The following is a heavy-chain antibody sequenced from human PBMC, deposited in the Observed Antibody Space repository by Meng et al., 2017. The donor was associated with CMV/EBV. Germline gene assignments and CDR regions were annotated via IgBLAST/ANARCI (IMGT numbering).Heavy chain of an antibody. Sequence: SETLSLTCTVSGGSVSSGSYYWSWIRQPPGKGLEWIGYIYYSGSTNYNPSLKSRVTISVDTSKNQFSLKLSSVTAADTAVYYCATKKVLVVPAAISPRTYYFDYWGQGTLVTVSS. J-gene: IGHJ4*02. D-gene: IGHD2-2*02. CDR1: GGSVSSGSYY. CDR2: IYYSGST. CDR3: ATKKVLVVPAAISPRTYYFDY. V-gene: IGHV4-61*01.